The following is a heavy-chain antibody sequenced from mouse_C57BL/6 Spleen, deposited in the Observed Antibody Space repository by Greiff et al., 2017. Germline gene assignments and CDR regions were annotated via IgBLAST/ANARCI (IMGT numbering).Heavy chain of an antibody. CDR1: GYTFTSYW. CDR3: ARRDDYDNYFDY. CDR2: IYPGSGST. Sequence: VQLQQPGAELVKPGASVKMSCKASGYTFTSYWITWVKQRPGQGLEWIGDIYPGSGSTNYNEKFKSKATLTVDTYSRTAYMQLSSLTSEDSAVYYCARRDDYDNYFDYWGQGTTLTVSS. D-gene: IGHD2-4*01. V-gene: IGHV1-55*01. J-gene: IGHJ2*01.